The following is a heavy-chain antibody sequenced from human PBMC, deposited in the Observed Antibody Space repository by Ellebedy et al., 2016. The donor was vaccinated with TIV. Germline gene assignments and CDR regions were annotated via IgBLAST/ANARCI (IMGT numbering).Heavy chain of an antibody. Sequence: SETLSLXCTVSGGSVSSGGFCWSWIRQPPGKGLEWIGYDYYGGNTNYNSFLKSRVTISVDTSKNQFSLKLSSVTAADTAVYYCARDHYGSLDVWGQGTTVTVSS. V-gene: IGHV4-61*08. D-gene: IGHD3-10*01. CDR2: DYYGGNT. CDR3: ARDHYGSLDV. J-gene: IGHJ6*02. CDR1: GGSVSSGGFC.